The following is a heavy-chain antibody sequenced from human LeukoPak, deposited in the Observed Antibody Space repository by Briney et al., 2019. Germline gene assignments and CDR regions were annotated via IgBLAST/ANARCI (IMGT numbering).Heavy chain of an antibody. Sequence: PGGSLRLSCEASGFTFSSYSMNWVRQAPGKGLEWVTYISTSSSLIYYADPVEGRFTISRDNAKNSLYLQMNSLRTEDTALYYCAKDRADYGDYIGYFDYWGQGTLVTASS. CDR1: GFTFSSYS. D-gene: IGHD4-17*01. J-gene: IGHJ4*02. V-gene: IGHV3-48*04. CDR2: ISTSSSLI. CDR3: AKDRADYGDYIGYFDY.